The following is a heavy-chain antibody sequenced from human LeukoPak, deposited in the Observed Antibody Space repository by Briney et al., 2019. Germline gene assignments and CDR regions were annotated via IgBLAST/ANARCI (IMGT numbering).Heavy chain of an antibody. CDR2: IRFDGRDK. D-gene: IGHD6-13*01. CDR3: AKDRYSTSSTFTINPFDY. V-gene: IGHV3-30*02. CDR1: GFTFSSYG. J-gene: IGHJ4*02. Sequence: PGGSLRLSCAASGFTFSSYGMNWVRQAPGKGLEWVAFIRFDGRDKYYADSVKGRFTISRDNSKSTLDLQMSSLRVEDTAVYYCAKDRYSTSSTFTINPFDYWGQGILVTVSS.